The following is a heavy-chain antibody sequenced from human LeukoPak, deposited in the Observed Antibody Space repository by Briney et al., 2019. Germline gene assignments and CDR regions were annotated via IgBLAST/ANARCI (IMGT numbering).Heavy chain of an antibody. J-gene: IGHJ3*02. CDR2: INPNSGGT. CDR1: GYTFTGYY. V-gene: IGHV1-2*04. Sequence: ASVKVSCKASGYTFTGYYMHWVRQAPGQGLEWMGWINPNSGGTNYAQKFQGWVTTTRDTSISTAYMELSRLRSDDTAVYYCARAPAAGTTGAFDIWGQGTMVTVSS. D-gene: IGHD6-13*01. CDR3: ARAPAAGTTGAFDI.